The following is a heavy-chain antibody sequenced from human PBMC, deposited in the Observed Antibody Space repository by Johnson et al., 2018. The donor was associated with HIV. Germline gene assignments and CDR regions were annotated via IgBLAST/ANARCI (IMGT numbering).Heavy chain of an antibody. CDR1: GFTFSSYW. J-gene: IGHJ3*02. CDR3: AREGGYSGRYYGHDAFDI. CDR2: INSDGSIT. D-gene: IGHD1-26*01. Sequence: VQLVESGGGLVQPGGSLRLSCAASGFTFSSYWMHWVRQAPGKGLVWVSRINSDGSITSYADSVTGRFTISRDNSKNTLYLQINSLRTEDTAVYYCAREGGYSGRYYGHDAFDIWGQGTMVTVSS. V-gene: IGHV3-74*01.